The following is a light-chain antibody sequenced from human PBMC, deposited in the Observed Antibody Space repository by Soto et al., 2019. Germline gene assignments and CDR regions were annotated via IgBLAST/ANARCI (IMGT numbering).Light chain of an antibody. V-gene: IGLV2-8*01. J-gene: IGLJ2*01. CDR2: EVS. Sequence: QSALTQPPSASGSPGQSVTISCTETSSDVGGYNYVSWYQQHPGKAPKLMIYEVSKRPSGVPDRFSGSKSGNTASLTVSGLQAEDEADYYCSSYAGSNNFEVVFGGGTQLTVL. CDR1: SSDVGGYNY. CDR3: SSYAGSNNFEVV.